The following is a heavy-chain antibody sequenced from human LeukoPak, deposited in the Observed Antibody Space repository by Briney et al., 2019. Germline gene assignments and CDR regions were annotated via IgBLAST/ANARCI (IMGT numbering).Heavy chain of an antibody. CDR2: IYPGDSDT. CDR1: GYSFTSYW. Sequence: GESLKISCKGSGYSFTSYWIGWMRQMPGKGLEWMGIIYPGDSDTRYSPSFQGQVTISADKSISTAYLQWSSLKASDTAMYYCARQRYSSGWYDAFDIWGQGTMVTVSS. D-gene: IGHD6-19*01. J-gene: IGHJ3*02. V-gene: IGHV5-51*01. CDR3: ARQRYSSGWYDAFDI.